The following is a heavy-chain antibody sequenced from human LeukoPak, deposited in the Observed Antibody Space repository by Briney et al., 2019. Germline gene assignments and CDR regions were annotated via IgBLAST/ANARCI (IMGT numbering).Heavy chain of an antibody. CDR2: ISYIGTT. J-gene: IGHJ3*02. Sequence: SETLSLTCAVSGDSFRRHYWTWIRQPPGRGLEWIGYISYIGTTNYNPSLKSRVTISIDTSKNQFSLKLSSVTTADTAVYYCARDLVTVTKGFDIWGLGTMVSVSS. D-gene: IGHD4-17*01. CDR1: GDSFRRHY. CDR3: ARDLVTVTKGFDI. V-gene: IGHV4-59*11.